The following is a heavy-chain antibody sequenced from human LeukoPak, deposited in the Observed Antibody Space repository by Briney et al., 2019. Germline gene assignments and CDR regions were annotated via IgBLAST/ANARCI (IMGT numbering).Heavy chain of an antibody. CDR3: ARESSSWYRGGYYFDY. CDR2: IYYSGST. D-gene: IGHD6-13*01. V-gene: IGHV4-59*12. J-gene: IGHJ4*02. CDR1: GGSISTYY. Sequence: PSETLSLTCTVSGGSISTYYWSWIRQPPGKGLDWIGYIYYSGSTNYNPSLKSRVTISVDTSKNQFSLKLSSVTAADTAVYYCARESSSWYRGGYYFDYWGQGTLVTVSS.